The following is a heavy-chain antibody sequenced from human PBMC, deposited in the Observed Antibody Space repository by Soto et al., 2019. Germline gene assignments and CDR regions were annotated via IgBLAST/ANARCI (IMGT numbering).Heavy chain of an antibody. Sequence: GESLKISCKGSGYSFTNYWIGWVRQMPGKGLEWMGIINPGDSDTRDSPSFQGQVTMSADKSISTAYLQWSSLKASDTAMYYCARQVVGGAFDYWGQGTPVTVSS. CDR1: GYSFTNYW. CDR3: ARQVVGGAFDY. V-gene: IGHV5-51*01. D-gene: IGHD2-2*01. CDR2: INPGDSDT. J-gene: IGHJ4*02.